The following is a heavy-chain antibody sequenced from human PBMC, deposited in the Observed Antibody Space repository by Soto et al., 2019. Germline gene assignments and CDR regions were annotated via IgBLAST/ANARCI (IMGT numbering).Heavy chain of an antibody. CDR3: AGEECVRGGGSCYLSVY. D-gene: IGHD2-15*01. Sequence: QVQLVQSGAEVKKPGASVKVSCKASGYTFTNYGISWVRQAPGQGLEWMGWISAFNGNTKYAQKFQGRVTMTTDTSTSTGYMELRSVRSDDTAVYYCAGEECVRGGGSCYLSVYWGQGTLVTVSS. V-gene: IGHV1-18*01. CDR2: ISAFNGNT. J-gene: IGHJ4*02. CDR1: GYTFTNYG.